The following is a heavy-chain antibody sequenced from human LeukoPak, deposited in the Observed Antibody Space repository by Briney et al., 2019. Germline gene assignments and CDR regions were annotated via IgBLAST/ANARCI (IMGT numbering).Heavy chain of an antibody. CDR1: GFTFSSYS. J-gene: IGHJ6*03. CDR3: ARAEYQLLGRYYYYYMDV. CDR2: ISGSGGST. Sequence: GGSLRLSCAASGFTFSSYSMNWVRQAPGKGLEWVSAISGSGGSTYYADSVKGRFTISRDNAKNSLYLQMNSLRAEDTAVYYCARAEYQLLGRYYYYYMDVWGKGTTVTISS. V-gene: IGHV3-21*04. D-gene: IGHD2-2*01.